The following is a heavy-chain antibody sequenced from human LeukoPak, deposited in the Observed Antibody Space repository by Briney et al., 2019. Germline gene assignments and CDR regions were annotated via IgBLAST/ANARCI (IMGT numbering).Heavy chain of an antibody. CDR1: GYTFTSYY. J-gene: IGHJ6*04. D-gene: IGHD2-2*01. Sequence: VXVSCKASGYTFTSYYMHWVRQAPGQGLEWMGIINPSGGSTSYAQKFQGRVTMTRDTSTSTVYMELSSLRPEDTAVYYCAREYRSSTSCSRHYYYYGMDVWGKGTTVTVSS. CDR2: INPSGGST. CDR3: AREYRSSTSCSRHYYYYGMDV. V-gene: IGHV1-46*01.